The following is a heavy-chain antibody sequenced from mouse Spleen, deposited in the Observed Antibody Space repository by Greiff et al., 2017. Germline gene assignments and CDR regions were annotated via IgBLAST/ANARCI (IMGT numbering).Heavy chain of an antibody. J-gene: IGHJ4*01. D-gene: IGHD2-14*01. V-gene: IGHV1-59*01. CDR2: IDPSDSYT. CDR1: GYTFTSYW. Sequence: QVQLQQPGAELVRPGTSVKLSCKASGYTFTSYWMHWVKQRPGQGLEWIGVIDPSDSYTNYNQKFKGKATLTVDTSSSTAYMQLSSLTSEDSAVYYCARQGRYDGAMDYWGQGTSVTVSS. CDR3: ARQGRYDGAMDY.